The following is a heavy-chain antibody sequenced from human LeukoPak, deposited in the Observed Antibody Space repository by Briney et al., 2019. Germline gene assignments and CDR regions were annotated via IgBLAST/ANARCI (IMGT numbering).Heavy chain of an antibody. Sequence: PGGSLRLSCAASGFTFSNYAMSWVRQAPGKGLEWVSSISGSGLYTYYADSVKGRFTMSRDNSKNTLYLQMDSLRGEDTAVYYCAKGVTTYPPPATADYWGQGILVTLSS. J-gene: IGHJ4*02. D-gene: IGHD4-11*01. CDR3: AKGVTTYPPPATADY. V-gene: IGHV3-23*01. CDR2: ISGSGLYT. CDR1: GFTFSNYA.